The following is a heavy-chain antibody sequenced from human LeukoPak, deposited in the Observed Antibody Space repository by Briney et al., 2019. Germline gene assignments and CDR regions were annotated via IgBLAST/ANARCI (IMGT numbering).Heavy chain of an antibody. Sequence: GGSLRLSCAASGFTFSSYEMNWVRQAPGKGLEWVSYISSSGSTIYYADSVKGRFTISGDNAKNTLYLQMNSLRADDTAVYYCTRSGRGGAFDIWGQGTMVTVSS. CDR2: ISSSGSTI. D-gene: IGHD1-26*01. CDR1: GFTFSSYE. CDR3: TRSGRGGAFDI. V-gene: IGHV3-48*03. J-gene: IGHJ3*02.